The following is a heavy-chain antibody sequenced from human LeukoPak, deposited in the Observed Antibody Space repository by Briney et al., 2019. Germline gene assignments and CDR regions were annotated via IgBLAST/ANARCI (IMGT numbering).Heavy chain of an antibody. J-gene: IGHJ6*03. V-gene: IGHV1-69*05. Sequence: ASVKVSCKASGYTFTGYYIHWLRQAPGQGLEWMGGIIPIFSTPNYAQKFQGRVTITTDESTSTAYVELSSLKSEDTAVYYCATVAAGNQAPLDYYYYYMDVWGKGTTVTVSS. CDR3: ATVAAGNQAPLDYYYYYMDV. D-gene: IGHD6-13*01. CDR2: IIPIFSTP. CDR1: GYTFTGYY.